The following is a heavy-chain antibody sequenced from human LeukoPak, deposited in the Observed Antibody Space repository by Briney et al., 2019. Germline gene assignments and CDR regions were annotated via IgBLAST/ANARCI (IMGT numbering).Heavy chain of an antibody. Sequence: ASVNVSCKASGYTFTGYYMHWVRQAPGQGLEWMGWINPNSGGTNYAQKFQGWVTMTRDTSISTAYMELSRLRSDDTAVYHCARAPSVVVVIFDYWGQGTLVTVSS. CDR3: ARAPSVVVVIFDY. V-gene: IGHV1-2*04. CDR1: GYTFTGYY. D-gene: IGHD2-15*01. CDR2: INPNSGGT. J-gene: IGHJ4*02.